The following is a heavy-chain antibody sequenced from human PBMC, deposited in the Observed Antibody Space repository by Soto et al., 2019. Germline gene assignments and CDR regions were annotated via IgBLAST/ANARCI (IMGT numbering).Heavy chain of an antibody. J-gene: IGHJ5*02. D-gene: IGHD6-13*01. CDR3: AKDRGIAAAPTDWFDP. V-gene: IGHV3-23*01. CDR1: GFTFSSYA. CDR2: ISGSGGST. Sequence: EVQLLESGGGLVQPGGSLRLSCAASGFTFSSYAMSWVRQAPGKGLEWVSAISGSGGSTYYADSVKGRFTISRDNSKNTLYLQMNSLRAEDTAVYYCAKDRGIAAAPTDWFDPWGQGTLVTVSS.